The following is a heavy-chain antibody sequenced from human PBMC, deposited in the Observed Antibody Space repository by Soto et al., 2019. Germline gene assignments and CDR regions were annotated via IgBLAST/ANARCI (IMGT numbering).Heavy chain of an antibody. Sequence: GGSLRLSCAASGFTFSSYSMNWVRQAPGKGLEWVSYISSSSSTIYYADSVKGRFTISRDNAKNSLYLQMNSLRAEDTAVYYCARVLILRYFMDVWGKGTTVTVSS. D-gene: IGHD3-9*01. CDR3: ARVLILRYFMDV. J-gene: IGHJ6*03. V-gene: IGHV3-48*01. CDR2: ISSSSSTI. CDR1: GFTFSSYS.